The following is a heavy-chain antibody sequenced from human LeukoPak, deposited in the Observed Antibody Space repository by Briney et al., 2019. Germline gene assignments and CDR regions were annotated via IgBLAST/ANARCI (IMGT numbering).Heavy chain of an antibody. D-gene: IGHD4-17*01. CDR1: GFTFSSYA. J-gene: IGHJ4*02. Sequence: PSGGSLRLSCAASGFTFSSYAMHWVRQAPGKGLEWVAVISYDGGNKYYADSVKGRFTISRDNSKNTLYLQMNSLRAEDTAVYYCARDSRTTVTTNHYYFDYWGQGTLVTVSS. CDR2: ISYDGGNK. V-gene: IGHV3-30-3*01. CDR3: ARDSRTTVTTNHYYFDY.